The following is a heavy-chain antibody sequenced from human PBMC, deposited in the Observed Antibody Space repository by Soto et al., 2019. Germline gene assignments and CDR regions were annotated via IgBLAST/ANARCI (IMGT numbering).Heavy chain of an antibody. CDR1: GDSISSGDYY. CDR3: ARRPLYCSGGRCYLYFHL. V-gene: IGHV4-30-4*01. Sequence: SETLSLTCTVSGDSISSGDYYWSWIRQPPGKGLEWIGCIYYSGNTYYNPSLKRRVTISVDTSKNQFSLKLSSVTAADTAVYYCARRPLYCSGGRCYLYFHLWGQGALVPVSS. CDR2: IYYSGNT. D-gene: IGHD2-15*01. J-gene: IGHJ1*01.